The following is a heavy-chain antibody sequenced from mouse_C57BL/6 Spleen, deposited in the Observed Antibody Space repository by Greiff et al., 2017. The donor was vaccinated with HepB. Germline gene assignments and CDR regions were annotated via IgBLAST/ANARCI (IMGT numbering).Heavy chain of an antibody. CDR2: INPSNGGT. J-gene: IGHJ4*01. CDR3: ARSGLAPLVFYAMDY. CDR1: GYTFTSYW. D-gene: IGHD1-3*01. Sequence: QVQLKQSGTELVKPGASVKLSCKASGYTFTSYWMHWVKQRPGQGLEWIGNINPSNGGTNYNEKFKSKATLTVDKSSSTAYMQLSSLTSEDSAVYYCARSGLAPLVFYAMDYWGQGTSVTVSS. V-gene: IGHV1-53*01.